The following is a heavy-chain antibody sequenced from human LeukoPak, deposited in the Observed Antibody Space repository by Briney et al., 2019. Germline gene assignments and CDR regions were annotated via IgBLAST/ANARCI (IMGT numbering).Heavy chain of an antibody. D-gene: IGHD2-15*01. CDR1: GYSFTGYW. CDR2: IDPSDSYT. Sequence: KHGESLKISCKGSGYSFTGYWIGWVRQKPGKGLEWMGRIDPSDSYTNYSPSFQGHVTISADRSISTAYLQWSSLKASDTAMYYCARQRIELVVAAKGVPNWFDPWGQGTLVTVSS. J-gene: IGHJ5*02. CDR3: ARQRIELVVAAKGVPNWFDP. V-gene: IGHV5-10-1*01.